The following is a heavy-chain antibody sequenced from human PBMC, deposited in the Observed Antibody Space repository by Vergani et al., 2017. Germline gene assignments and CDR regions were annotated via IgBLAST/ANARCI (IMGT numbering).Heavy chain of an antibody. J-gene: IGHJ4*02. V-gene: IGHV4-30-2*01. CDR2: IYHSGST. CDR1: GGSISSGGYS. CDR3: ARVAQEYYFDY. D-gene: IGHD3-10*01. Sequence: QVQLQESGPGLVKPSQTLSLTCAVSGGSISSGGYSWSWIRQPPGKGLEWIGYIYHSGSTYYNPSLKSRVTISVDRSKNQFSLKLSSVTAADTAVYYCARVAQEYYFDYWGQGTLVTVSS.